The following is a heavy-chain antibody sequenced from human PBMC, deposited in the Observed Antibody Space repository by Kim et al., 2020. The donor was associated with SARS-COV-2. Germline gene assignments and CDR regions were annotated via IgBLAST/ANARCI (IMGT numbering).Heavy chain of an antibody. V-gene: IGHV4-31*03. CDR2: IYYSGST. J-gene: IGHJ4*02. CDR3: ASLVVFGEFVFDY. D-gene: IGHD3-10*02. Sequence: SETLSLTCTVSGGSISSGGYYWSWIRQHPGKGLEWIGYIYYSGSTYYNPSLKSRVTISVDTSKNQFSLKLSSVTAADTAVYYCASLVVFGEFVFDYWGQGTLVTVSS. CDR1: GGSISSGGYY.